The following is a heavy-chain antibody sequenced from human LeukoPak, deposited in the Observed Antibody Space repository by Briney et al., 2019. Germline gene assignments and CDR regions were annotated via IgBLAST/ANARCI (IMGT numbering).Heavy chain of an antibody. CDR1: GFTFSSYG. CDR3: AKSGQNYYGSV. V-gene: IGHV3-30*18. Sequence: GGSLRLSCAASGFTFSSYGMRWVRQAPGKGLEGVAVISYDGTYKYYADSVKGRFTISRDNSKNTLYLQMNSLRAEDTAVYYCAKSGQNYYGSVWGQGTQVTVSS. J-gene: IGHJ4*02. D-gene: IGHD3-10*01. CDR2: ISYDGTYK.